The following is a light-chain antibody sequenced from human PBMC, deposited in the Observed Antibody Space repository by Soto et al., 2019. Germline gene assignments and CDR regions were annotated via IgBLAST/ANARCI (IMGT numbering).Light chain of an antibody. CDR2: KNN. CDR3: ASWDDSLRGLV. J-gene: IGLJ2*01. Sequence: QSALTQPPSLSATPGQRVTISCSGSNSNVGNNVVYWYQQLPGTAPKVLIYKNNQRPSGVSGRFSGAKSGTSVSLAISGVRSEDEADYYCASWDDSLRGLVFGGGTKLTVL. CDR1: NSNVGNNV. V-gene: IGLV1-47*01.